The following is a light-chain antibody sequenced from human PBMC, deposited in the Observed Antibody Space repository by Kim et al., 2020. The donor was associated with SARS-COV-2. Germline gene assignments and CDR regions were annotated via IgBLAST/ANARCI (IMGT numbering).Light chain of an antibody. Sequence: QSITISCTGTSSDVGSYDYVSWYHQHPGKAPKLMIYAVSNRPSGFSNRFSGSKSANTASLTISGLQAEDEADYYCSSYTRSSTNYVFGTGTKVTVL. CDR2: AVS. CDR1: SSDVGSYDY. J-gene: IGLJ1*01. V-gene: IGLV2-14*03. CDR3: SSYTRSSTNYV.